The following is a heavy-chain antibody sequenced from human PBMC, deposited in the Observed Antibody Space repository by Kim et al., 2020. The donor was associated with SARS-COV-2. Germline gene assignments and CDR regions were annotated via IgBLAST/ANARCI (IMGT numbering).Heavy chain of an antibody. D-gene: IGHD3-10*01. Sequence: SVKGRFTNSRDDSKNTAYLQMNSLKTEDTAVYYCTRGRGGYGSGNSVTDYWGQGTLVTVSS. CDR3: TRGRGGYGSGNSVTDY. V-gene: IGHV3-73*01. J-gene: IGHJ4*02.